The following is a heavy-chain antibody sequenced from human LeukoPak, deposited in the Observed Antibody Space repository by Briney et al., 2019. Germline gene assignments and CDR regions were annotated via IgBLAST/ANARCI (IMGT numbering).Heavy chain of an antibody. CDR3: ATEPDHIVGASSADY. D-gene: IGHD1-26*01. J-gene: IGHJ4*02. Sequence: GGSLRLSCAASGFTFSSYAMTWVRQAPGKGLEWVSVIGGRRTYTHYADSVKGRCTISRDNSRNTLYLQVNSLRADDTAVYYCATEPDHIVGASSADYWGQGTLVTVSS. CDR1: GFTFSSYA. V-gene: IGHV3-23*01. CDR2: IGGRRTYT.